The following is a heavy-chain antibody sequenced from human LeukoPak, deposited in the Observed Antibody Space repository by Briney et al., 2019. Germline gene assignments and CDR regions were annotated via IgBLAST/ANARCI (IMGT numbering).Heavy chain of an antibody. J-gene: IGHJ3*02. CDR2: FDLEDGET. CDR1: GYTLSELS. CDR3: ATDRVGGINAFDI. D-gene: IGHD3-10*01. V-gene: IGHV1-24*01. Sequence: ASVKVSCKVSGYTLSELSMHWVRQAPGKGLEWMGSFDLEDGETIYAQKFQGRVTMTEDTSTDTAYMELRSLRSEDTAVYYCATDRVGGINAFDIWGQGTMVTVSS.